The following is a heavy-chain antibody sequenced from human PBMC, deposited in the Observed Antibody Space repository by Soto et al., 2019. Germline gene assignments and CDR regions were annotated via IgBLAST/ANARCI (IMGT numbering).Heavy chain of an antibody. CDR2: INPNSGGT. V-gene: IGHV1-2*02. Sequence: GASVKVSCKASGYTFTGYYMHWVRQAPGRGLEWMGWINPNSGGTNYAQKFQGRVTMTRDTSISTAYMELSRLRSDDTAVYYCARNWNHGWRAPYYYGMDVWGQGTTVTVSS. D-gene: IGHD1-1*01. CDR1: GYTFTGYY. CDR3: ARNWNHGWRAPYYYGMDV. J-gene: IGHJ6*02.